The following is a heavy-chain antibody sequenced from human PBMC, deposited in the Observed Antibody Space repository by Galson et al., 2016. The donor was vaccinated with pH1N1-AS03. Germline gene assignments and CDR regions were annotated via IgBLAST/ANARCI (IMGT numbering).Heavy chain of an antibody. D-gene: IGHD6-6*01. V-gene: IGHV1-69*04. J-gene: IGHJ4*02. CDR3: ARERDSSSSSIFVY. Sequence: SVKVSCKASGGTFSTNGFTWVRQAPGQGLEWMGRITPMLGRGNYAQKFQGRVTIIADISTSTTYMELSNLTSEDTAIYYCARERDSSSSSIFVYWGQGTQVTVSS. CDR1: GGTFSTNG. CDR2: ITPMLGRG.